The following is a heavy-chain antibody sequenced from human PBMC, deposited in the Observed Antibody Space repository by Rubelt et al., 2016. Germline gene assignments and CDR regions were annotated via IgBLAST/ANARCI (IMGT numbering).Heavy chain of an antibody. Sequence: QVQLQESGPGLVKASETLSLTCTLSGGSISGYYWNWIRQPPGKGLEWIGYISYSGSTNYNPSLKSRVTISVDTSKNQFSLSFRSGPAVDTAVYYCARRTSRYCSGGSCYGEYFQHWGQGTLVTVSS. J-gene: IGHJ1*01. D-gene: IGHD2-15*01. V-gene: IGHV4-59*01. CDR2: ISYSGST. CDR3: ARRTSRYCSGGSCYGEYFQH. CDR1: GGSISGYY.